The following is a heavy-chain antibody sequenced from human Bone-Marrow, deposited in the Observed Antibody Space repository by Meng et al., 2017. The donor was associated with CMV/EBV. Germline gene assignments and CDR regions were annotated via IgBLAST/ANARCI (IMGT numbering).Heavy chain of an antibody. Sequence: LRLSCAISGDSVSSNSAAWNWIRQSPSRGLEWLGRTYYRSKWYNDYAVSVKSRITINPDTSKNQFSLQLNSVTPEDTAVYYCARVNGGTSPYYYYYGMDVWGQGPTVTVYS. J-gene: IGHJ6*02. CDR1: GDSVSSNSAA. CDR2: TYYRSKWYN. D-gene: IGHD4-23*01. V-gene: IGHV6-1*01. CDR3: ARVNGGTSPYYYYYGMDV.